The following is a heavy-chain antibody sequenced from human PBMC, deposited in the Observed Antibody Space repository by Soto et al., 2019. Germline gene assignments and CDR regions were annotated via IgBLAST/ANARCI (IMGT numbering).Heavy chain of an antibody. CDR2: IYYSGST. D-gene: IGHD4-17*01. J-gene: IGHJ4*02. Sequence: SETLSLTCTVSDGSISSYYWSWIRQPPGKGLEWIGYIYYSGSTNYNPSLKGRVTISVDTSKNQFSLKLSSVTAADTAVYYCARTYGDYFDYWGQGTLVTVSS. V-gene: IGHV4-59*01. CDR1: DGSISSYY. CDR3: ARTYGDYFDY.